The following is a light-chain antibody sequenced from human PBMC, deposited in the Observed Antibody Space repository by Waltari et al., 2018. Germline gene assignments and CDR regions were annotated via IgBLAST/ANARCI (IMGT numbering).Light chain of an antibody. CDR2: AAS. V-gene: IGKV1-39*01. CDR1: QSISTY. J-gene: IGKJ3*01. Sequence: DIQMTQSPHSLSASVGDRVTITCRASQSISTYVNWYQQKPGKAPKLLIYAASSLLSGVPSRFSGSGSGTDFTLTISSLQPEDFATYFCQQSYSTPRFTFGPGTKVDIK. CDR3: QQSYSTPRFT.